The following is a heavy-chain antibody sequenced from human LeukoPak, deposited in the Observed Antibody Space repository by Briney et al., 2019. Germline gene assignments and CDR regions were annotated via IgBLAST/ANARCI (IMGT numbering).Heavy chain of an antibody. V-gene: IGHV1-69*05. CDR3: ARGLVVVPAAIDYYYYMDV. Sequence: SVKVSCKASGGTFSSYAISWVRQAPGQGLEWMGGIIPIFGTANYAQKFQGRVTITTDESSSTAYMELSSLRSEDTAVYYCARGLVVVPAAIDYYYYMDVWGKGTTVTVSS. CDR2: IIPIFGTA. D-gene: IGHD2-2*02. J-gene: IGHJ6*03. CDR1: GGTFSSYA.